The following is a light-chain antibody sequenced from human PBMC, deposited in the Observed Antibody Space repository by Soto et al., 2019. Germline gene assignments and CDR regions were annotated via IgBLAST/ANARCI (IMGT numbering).Light chain of an antibody. V-gene: IGLV2-23*01. CDR2: EGS. J-gene: IGLJ1*01. CDR1: SSDVGNYNL. Sequence: QSVLTQPASVSGCPGQSITISCTLPSSDVGNYNLVSWYQKHPGKVPKLMIYEGSKRPSGVSHRFSGSQSGNTASLAISGLQAEDEADYYCLSYGGSNNYVFGTGTKVTVL. CDR3: LSYGGSNNYV.